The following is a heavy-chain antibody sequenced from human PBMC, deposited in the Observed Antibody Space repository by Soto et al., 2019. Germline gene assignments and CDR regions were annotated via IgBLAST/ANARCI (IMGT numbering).Heavy chain of an antibody. D-gene: IGHD6-13*01. J-gene: IGHJ5*02. CDR1: GDSVSINSAT. CDR2: TYYRSKWYN. CDR3: AREDSSSYYYWFDP. V-gene: IGHV6-1*01. Sequence: SQALSLTCDISGDSVSINSATCNWIRQSPSLGLEWLGRTYYRSKWYNDYAVSVKSRITINPDTSKNQFSLQLNSVTPEDTAVYYCAREDSSSYYYWFDPWGQGILVTVSS.